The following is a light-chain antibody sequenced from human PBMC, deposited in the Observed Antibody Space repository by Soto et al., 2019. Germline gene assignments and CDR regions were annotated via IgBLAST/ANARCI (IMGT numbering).Light chain of an antibody. CDR3: QQYDTSTGA. CDR2: KAS. V-gene: IGKV1-5*03. CDR1: QSISTW. Sequence: DIQMTQSRSTLSASVGDRVTITCRASQSISTWLAWYQQKPGKAPKLLIYKASSSESGVPSRFSGSGFGTEFTLTISNLQPEDSATYYCQQYDTSTGAFGQGT. J-gene: IGKJ1*01.